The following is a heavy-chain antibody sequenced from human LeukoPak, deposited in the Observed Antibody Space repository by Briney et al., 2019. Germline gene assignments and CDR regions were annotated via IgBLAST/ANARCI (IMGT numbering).Heavy chain of an antibody. CDR3: AKEHKSSGWYNDY. J-gene: IGHJ4*02. CDR2: ISSSASTI. D-gene: IGHD6-19*01. V-gene: IGHV3-48*03. CDR1: GVTFSTFE. Sequence: GGSLRLSCAASGVTFSTFEVNWVRQAPGKGLEWVSFISSSASTIFYADSVKGRFTISRDNARNSLYLQMNSLRAEDTAVYYCAKEHKSSGWYNDYWGQGTLVTVSS.